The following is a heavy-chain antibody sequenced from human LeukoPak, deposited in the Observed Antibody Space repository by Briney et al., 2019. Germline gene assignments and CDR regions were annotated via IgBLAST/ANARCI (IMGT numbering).Heavy chain of an antibody. CDR2: IRYDGSDK. Sequence: GGSLRLSCAASGFTFSSYSMNWVRQAPGKGLEWVAFIRYDGSDKYYADSVKGRFTISRDNSKNTLSLQMNSLRPEDTAVYYCTSAGGLVRGVHYYYYMDVWGKGTTVTISS. CDR3: TSAGGLVRGVHYYYYMDV. J-gene: IGHJ6*03. D-gene: IGHD3-10*01. V-gene: IGHV3-30*02. CDR1: GFTFSSYS.